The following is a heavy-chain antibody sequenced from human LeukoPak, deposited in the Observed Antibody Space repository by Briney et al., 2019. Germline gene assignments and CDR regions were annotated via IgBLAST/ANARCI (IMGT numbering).Heavy chain of an antibody. CDR3: ARASVAGTLIGY. J-gene: IGHJ4*02. V-gene: IGHV3-74*01. Sequence: AGSLRLSCAASGFTFSSYWMHWVRQAPGKGLVWVSRINSDGSSTSYADSVKGRFTISRDNAKNTLYLQMNSLRAEDTAVYYCARASVAGTLIGYWGQGTLVTVSS. CDR2: INSDGSST. CDR1: GFTFSSYW. D-gene: IGHD6-19*01.